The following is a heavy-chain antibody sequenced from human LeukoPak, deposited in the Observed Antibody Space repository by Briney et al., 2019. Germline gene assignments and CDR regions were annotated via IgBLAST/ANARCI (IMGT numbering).Heavy chain of an antibody. D-gene: IGHD2-15*01. CDR2: INPNSGGT. CDR1: GYTFTGYF. V-gene: IGHV1-2*02. CDR3: VYCSGGSCYYGMDV. Sequence: GASLRVSCKASGYTFTGYFMHCVRQAPGQGLEWMGWINPNSGGTNYAQKFQGRVTMTRDTSISTAYMELSRLRSDDTAVYYCVYCSGGSCYYGMDVWGQGTTVTVSS. J-gene: IGHJ6*02.